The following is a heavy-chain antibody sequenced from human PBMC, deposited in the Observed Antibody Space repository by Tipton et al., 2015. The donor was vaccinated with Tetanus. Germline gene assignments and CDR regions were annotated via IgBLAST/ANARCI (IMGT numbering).Heavy chain of an antibody. V-gene: IGHV1-8*01. CDR1: AYAFTSYD. CDR2: INPNTGHA. D-gene: IGHD6-13*01. J-gene: IGHJ4*02. Sequence: QSGPEVKKPGASVRVSCKAFAYAFTSYDLNWVRHATGQGLEWLGYINPNTGHAGYAQKFQGRVTMTTNISISTAYMELRNLRSDDTAVYFCARGNRGSSWYFWGQGTLVTVSS. CDR3: ARGNRGSSWYF.